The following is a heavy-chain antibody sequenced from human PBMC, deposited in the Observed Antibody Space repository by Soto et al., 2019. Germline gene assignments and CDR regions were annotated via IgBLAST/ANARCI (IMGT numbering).Heavy chain of an antibody. CDR3: ASRKXEEICSSGNCYFTY. CDR1: GDSISTSNYY. CDR2: VFYSGSS. J-gene: IGHJ4*02. D-gene: IGHD2-2*01. V-gene: IGHV4-39*01. Sequence: SETLSLTCTVSGDSISTSNYYWSWIRQSPGKGLEWIGSVFYSGSSYYNPSLKSRVTISVDASRNQFSLRVNSVTAADTAVYYCASRKXEEICSSGNCYFTYWGQGTLVTVSS.